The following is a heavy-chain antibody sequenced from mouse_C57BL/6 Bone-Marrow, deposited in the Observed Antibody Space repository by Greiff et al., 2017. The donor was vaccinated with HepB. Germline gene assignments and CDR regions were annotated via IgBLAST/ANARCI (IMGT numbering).Heavy chain of an antibody. CDR1: GFTFSDFY. D-gene: IGHD2-10*01. V-gene: IGHV7-1*01. CDR2: SRNKANDYTT. J-gene: IGHJ4*01. Sequence: EVKLMESGGGLVQSGRSLRLSCATSGFTFSDFYMEWVRQAPGKGLEWIAASRNKANDYTTEYSASVKGRFIVSRYTSQSILYLQMNALRAEDTAIYYCARDALRCRGAMDDWGKGTSVTVSS. CDR3: ARDALRCRGAMDD.